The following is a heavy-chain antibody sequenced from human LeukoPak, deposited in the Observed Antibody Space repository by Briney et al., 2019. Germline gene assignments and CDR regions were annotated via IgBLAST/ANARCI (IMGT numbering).Heavy chain of an antibody. D-gene: IGHD6-13*01. CDR2: INPNSGGT. V-gene: IGHV1-2*02. CDR1: GYTFTGYY. J-gene: IGHJ5*02. CDR3: ARDKLRSDSRSWQKESWFAP. Sequence: ASGKVACKASGYTFTGYYMRWVRQAPGQGLEWMGWINPNSGGTNYAEKVQGRVNMTSDTSISTAYMELSRLRSDDTAVYDWARDKLRSDSRSWQKESWFAPWGQGTLVTVYS.